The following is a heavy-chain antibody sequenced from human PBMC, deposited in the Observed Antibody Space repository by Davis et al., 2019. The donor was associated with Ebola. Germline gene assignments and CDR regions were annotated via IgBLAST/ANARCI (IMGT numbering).Heavy chain of an antibody. D-gene: IGHD2-8*01. V-gene: IGHV3-30*18. J-gene: IGHJ4*02. CDR3: AKYCTNGVCPFDY. CDR2: ISYDGSIK. Sequence: GESLKISCAASGFTFSSYAMHWVRQAPGQGLEWVAVISYDGSIKYYADSVKGRFTISRDNSKNTLYLQMNSLRAEDTAVYYCAKYCTNGVCPFDYWGQGTLVTVSS. CDR1: GFTFSSYA.